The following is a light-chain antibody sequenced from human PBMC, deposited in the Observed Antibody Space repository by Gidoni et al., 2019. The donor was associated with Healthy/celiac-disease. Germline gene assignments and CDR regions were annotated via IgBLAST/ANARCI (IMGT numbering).Light chain of an antibody. CDR1: QNVDTF. V-gene: IGKV1-39*01. CDR2: TAS. CDR3: QQSHGTPWT. Sequence: DIQMTQSPSSLSASVGDSVTITCRASQNVDTFLNWYQQTPGTAPKLLMSTASSLKSGVPSRFSGSASGTTFTLTISSLQPEDSATYFCQQSHGTPWTFGQXT. J-gene: IGKJ1*01.